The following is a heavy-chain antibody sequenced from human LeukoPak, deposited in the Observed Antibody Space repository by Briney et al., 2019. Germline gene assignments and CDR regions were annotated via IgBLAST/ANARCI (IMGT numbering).Heavy chain of an antibody. Sequence: PGESLKISCKGSGYTFTTYWIGWVRQMPGKGLEWMGIIYPGDSDPRYSPSFQGQVTISADTSISTAYLQWSSLKASDSAMYYCARSLYGILTGYYAPFDYWGQGTLVTVSS. CDR2: IYPGDSDP. D-gene: IGHD3-9*01. CDR1: GYTFTTYW. V-gene: IGHV5-51*01. J-gene: IGHJ4*02. CDR3: ARSLYGILTGYYAPFDY.